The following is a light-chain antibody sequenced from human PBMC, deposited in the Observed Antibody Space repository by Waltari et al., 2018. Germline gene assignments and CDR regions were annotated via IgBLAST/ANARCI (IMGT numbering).Light chain of an antibody. Sequence: EIVMTQSPATLSVSPGERATLSCRASQSVSSNLAWYQQKPDQAPSPLIYGASTRGTDIPARFSGSGSGADFTLTISSLQSEDFAVYSCQQYDNWPPLTFGGGTKVEIK. V-gene: IGKV3-15*01. CDR1: QSVSSN. CDR3: QQYDNWPPLT. J-gene: IGKJ4*01. CDR2: GAS.